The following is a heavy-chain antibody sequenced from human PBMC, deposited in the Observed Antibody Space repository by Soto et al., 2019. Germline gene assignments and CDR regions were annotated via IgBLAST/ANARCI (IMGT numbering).Heavy chain of an antibody. V-gene: IGHV2-5*02. J-gene: IGHJ4*02. CDR1: GFSLNTGGVG. CDR3: ARRRGGFGGGWTTPYFAY. D-gene: IGHD6-19*01. Sequence: QITLKESGPTVVKPTQTLTLTCSLSGFSLNTGGVGVGWIRQPPGKALEWLAFIYWDDDKSWNPSLRDRLTINRDASDDQVVLTVTNMDPVDTGTYYCARRRGGFGGGWTTPYFAYWGQGTLVTVSS. CDR2: IYWDDDK.